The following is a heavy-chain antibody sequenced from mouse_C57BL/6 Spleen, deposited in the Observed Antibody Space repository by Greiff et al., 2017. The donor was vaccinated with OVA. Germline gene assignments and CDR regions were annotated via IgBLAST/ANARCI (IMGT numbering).Heavy chain of an antibody. D-gene: IGHD1-1*01. Sequence: VQRVESGAELARPGASVKMSCKASGYTFTSYTMHWVKQRPGQGLEWIGYINPSSGSTKYNQKFKDKATLTADNSTSTGYMQLSSLTSEDSAVDYYARAGSSCVGWFADWGQGTLVTVSA. CDR2: INPSSGST. CDR1: GYTFTSYT. V-gene: IGHV1-4*01. CDR3: ARAGSSCVGWFAD. J-gene: IGHJ3*01.